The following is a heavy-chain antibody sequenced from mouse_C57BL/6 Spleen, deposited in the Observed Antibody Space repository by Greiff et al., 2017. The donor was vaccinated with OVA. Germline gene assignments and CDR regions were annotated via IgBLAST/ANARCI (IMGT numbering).Heavy chain of an antibody. V-gene: IGHV5-4*01. Sequence: DVHLVESGGGLVKPGGSLKLSCAASGFTFSSYAMSWVRQPPEKRLEWVATISDGGSYTYYPDNVKGRFTISRDNAKNNLYLQMSHLKSEDTAMYYCARRDDYDFDYWGQGTTLTVSS. D-gene: IGHD2-4*01. CDR3: ARRDDYDFDY. CDR2: ISDGGSYT. J-gene: IGHJ2*01. CDR1: GFTFSSYA.